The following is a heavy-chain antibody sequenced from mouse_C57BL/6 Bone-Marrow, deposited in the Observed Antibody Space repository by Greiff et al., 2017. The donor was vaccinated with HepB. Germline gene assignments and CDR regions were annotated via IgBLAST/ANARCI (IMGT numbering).Heavy chain of an antibody. CDR3: AIYMVKRGYYAMDY. V-gene: IGHV7-3*01. CDR2: IRNKANGYTT. CDR1: GFTFTDYY. D-gene: IGHD2-2*01. J-gene: IGHJ4*01. Sequence: EVQLVESGGGLVQPGGSLSLSCAASGFTFTDYYMSWVRQPPGKALEWLGFIRNKANGYTTEYSASVKGRFTITRDNSHSVLYLQMHALRAEDSTTEYCAIYMVKRGYYAMDYWGQGTSVTVSS.